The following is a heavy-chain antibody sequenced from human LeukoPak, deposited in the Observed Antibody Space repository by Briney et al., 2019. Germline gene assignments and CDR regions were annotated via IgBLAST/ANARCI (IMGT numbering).Heavy chain of an antibody. D-gene: IGHD6-13*01. Sequence: GESLKISCKGSGYSFTSYWIGWVRQAPGQGLEWMGWISAYNGNTNYAQKLQGRVTMTTDTSTSTAYMELRSLRSDDTAVYYCAREMARIAAAGFDYWGQGTLVTVSS. J-gene: IGHJ4*02. CDR2: ISAYNGNT. V-gene: IGHV1-18*04. CDR1: GYSFTSYW. CDR3: AREMARIAAAGFDY.